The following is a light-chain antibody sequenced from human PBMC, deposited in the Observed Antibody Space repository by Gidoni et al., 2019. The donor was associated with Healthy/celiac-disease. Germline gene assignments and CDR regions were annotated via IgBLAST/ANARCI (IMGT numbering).Light chain of an antibody. CDR2: QDS. Sequence: YELTQPPSVSVSPGQTASITCAGDKLGDKYACWYQPKQGQSPVLVIYQDSKRPPGIPERFSGSNSGNTATLTISGTHAMDEADDYCQAWDSSVVFGGGTKLTVL. V-gene: IGLV3-1*01. CDR1: KLGDKY. J-gene: IGLJ2*01. CDR3: QAWDSSVV.